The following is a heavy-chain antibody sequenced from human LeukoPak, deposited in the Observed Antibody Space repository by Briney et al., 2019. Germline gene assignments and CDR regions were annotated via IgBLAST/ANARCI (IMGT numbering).Heavy chain of an antibody. V-gene: IGHV1-2*02. CDR2: INPNSGGT. CDR1: RYTFTGYY. CDR3: ARELGRLRFLEWLGANYFDY. D-gene: IGHD3-3*01. J-gene: IGHJ4*02. Sequence: ASVKVSCKASRYTFTGYYMHWVRQAPGQGLEWMGWINPNSGGTNYAQKFQGRVTMTRDTSISTAYMELSRLRSDDTAVYYCARELGRLRFLEWLGANYFDYWGQGTLVTVSS.